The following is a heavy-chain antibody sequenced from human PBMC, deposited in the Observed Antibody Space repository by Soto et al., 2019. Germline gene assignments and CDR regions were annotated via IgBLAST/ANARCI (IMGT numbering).Heavy chain of an antibody. D-gene: IGHD6-19*01. CDR1: GHTFTSYA. CDR2: INAGNGNT. J-gene: IGHJ4*02. Sequence: ASVKVSCKASGHTFTSYAMHWVRQAPGQRLEWMGWINAGNGNTKYSQKFQGRVTITRDTSASTAYMELSSLRSEDTAVYYCARATAWLVRLDYWGQGTLVTVSS. CDR3: ARATAWLVRLDY. V-gene: IGHV1-3*01.